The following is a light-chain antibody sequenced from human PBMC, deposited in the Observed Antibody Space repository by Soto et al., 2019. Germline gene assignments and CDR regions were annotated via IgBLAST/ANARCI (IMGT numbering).Light chain of an antibody. CDR3: VAWDDSLNGYVV. CDR2: SNN. CDR1: SSNIGSNT. V-gene: IGLV1-44*01. Sequence: QSVLTQAPSGSGIPGQRVTISCSRSSSNIGSNTVNWYQQLPGTAPKLVIYSNNQRPSGVPDRFSGSKSGTSASLAISGLQSEDEADYYCVAWDDSLNGYVVFGGGTKVTVL. J-gene: IGLJ2*01.